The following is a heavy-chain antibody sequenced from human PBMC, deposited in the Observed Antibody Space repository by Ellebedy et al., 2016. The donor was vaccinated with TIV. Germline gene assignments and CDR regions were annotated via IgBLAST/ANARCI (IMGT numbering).Heavy chain of an antibody. CDR2: ISGWNGNT. V-gene: IGHV1-18*01. J-gene: IGHJ6*02. D-gene: IGHD4-17*01. CDR1: GYRFNMYD. Sequence: ASVKVSXXASGYRFNMYDIAWVRQAPGQGLEWMGWISGWNGNTNYAQKLRGRVTMSTDASTTTFYMELRSLRPDDTAVYYCARDDYGDRYGMDVWGQGTTVTVSS. CDR3: ARDDYGDRYGMDV.